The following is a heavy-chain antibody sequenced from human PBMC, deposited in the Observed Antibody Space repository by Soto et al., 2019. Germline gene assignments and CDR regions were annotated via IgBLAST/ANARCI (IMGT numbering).Heavy chain of an antibody. Sequence: QLQLQESGPGLVKPSETLSLTCTVSNGSISSAIYYWGWIRQPPGKGLEWIGSIYHSGSTYYNPSLQGRVTISVDTSKIQFSLKLSSVTGADTAVYFCAGRSSLASVQVYFGEISNYNWFDPWGQGTLVTVSS. CDR2: IYHSGST. D-gene: IGHD3-10*01. CDR1: NGSISSAIYY. V-gene: IGHV4-39*01. CDR3: AGRSSLASVQVYFGEISNYNWFDP. J-gene: IGHJ5*02.